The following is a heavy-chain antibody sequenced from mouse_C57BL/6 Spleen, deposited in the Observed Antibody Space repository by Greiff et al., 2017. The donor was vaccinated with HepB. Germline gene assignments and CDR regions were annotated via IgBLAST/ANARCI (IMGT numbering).Heavy chain of an antibody. J-gene: IGHJ3*01. V-gene: IGHV1-82*01. CDR3: ARSSYYSNDGGFAY. Sequence: QVQLKESGPELVKPGASVKISCKASGYAFSSSWMNWVKQRPGKGLEWIGRIYPGDGDTNYNGKFKGKATLTADKSSSTAYMQLSSLTSEDSAVYFCARSSYYSNDGGFAYWGQGTLVTVSA. CDR1: GYAFSSSW. D-gene: IGHD2-5*01. CDR2: IYPGDGDT.